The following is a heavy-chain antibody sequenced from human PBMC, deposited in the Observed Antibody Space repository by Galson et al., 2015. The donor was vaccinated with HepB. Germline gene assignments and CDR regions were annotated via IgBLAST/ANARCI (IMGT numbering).Heavy chain of an antibody. CDR3: AKDGNSCGENCREEIKWFDP. CDR2: ISGSGAT. D-gene: IGHD4-23*01. Sequence: SLRLSCAASGFTFKNYAMTWVRQAPGKGLEWVSSISGSGATFYANSVKGRFTISRDNSNNTLYLHMNSLKTADMAVYYCAKDGNSCGENCREEIKWFDPWGQGTLVSVSS. CDR1: GFTFKNYA. J-gene: IGHJ5*02. V-gene: IGHV3-23*01.